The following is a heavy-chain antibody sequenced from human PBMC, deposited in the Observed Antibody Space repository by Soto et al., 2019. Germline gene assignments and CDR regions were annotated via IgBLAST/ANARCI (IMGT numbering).Heavy chain of an antibody. CDR1: GFTFSSYS. CDR2: ISSSSSYI. V-gene: IGHV3-21*01. Sequence: GGSLRLSCAASGFTFSSYSMNWVRQAPGKGLEWVSSISSSSSYIYYADSVKGRFTISRDNAKNSLYLQMNSLRAEDTAVYYCARAGGLPTKGSNWFDPWGQGTLVTVSS. D-gene: IGHD1-26*01. CDR3: ARAGGLPTKGSNWFDP. J-gene: IGHJ5*02.